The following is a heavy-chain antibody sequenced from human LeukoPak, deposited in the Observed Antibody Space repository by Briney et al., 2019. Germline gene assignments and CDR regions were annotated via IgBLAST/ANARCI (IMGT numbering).Heavy chain of an antibody. Sequence: ASVKVSCKASGYTFSGYYMHWVRQAPGQGLEWMGWIDPNSGGTNYAQKFQGRVTMTRDTSISTAYMELNSLRSDDTAAYYCARGRMGGGNDYWGQGTLVTVSS. D-gene: IGHD2-15*01. CDR3: ARGRMGGGNDY. CDR2: IDPNSGGT. J-gene: IGHJ4*02. V-gene: IGHV1-2*02. CDR1: GYTFSGYY.